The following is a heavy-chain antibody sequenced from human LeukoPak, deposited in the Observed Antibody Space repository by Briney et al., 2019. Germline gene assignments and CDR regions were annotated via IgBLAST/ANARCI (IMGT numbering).Heavy chain of an antibody. CDR2: IYHSGST. V-gene: IGHV4-30-2*01. J-gene: IGHJ1*01. D-gene: IGHD2-2*01. CDR3: ARVRCSSTSCPTGYFQH. Sequence: SETLSLTCTVSGGSISSGGYYWSWIRQPPGKGLEWIGYIYHSGSTYYNPSLKSRVTISVDRSKNQFSLKLSSVTAADTAVYYCARVRCSSTSCPTGYFQHWGQGTLVTVSS. CDR1: GGSISSGGYY.